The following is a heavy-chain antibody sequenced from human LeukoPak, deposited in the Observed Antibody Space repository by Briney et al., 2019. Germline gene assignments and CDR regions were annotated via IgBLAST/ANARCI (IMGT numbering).Heavy chain of an antibody. J-gene: IGHJ4*02. Sequence: GGSLRLSCAASGFTFSSYGMHWVRQAPGKGLEWVAVISYDESNKYYADSVKGRFTISRDNSKNVLYLQMNSLRAEDTAVYYCAKTKQQRFDYWGQGTLVTVSS. CDR2: ISYDESNK. V-gene: IGHV3-30*18. CDR3: AKTKQQRFDY. D-gene: IGHD6-13*01. CDR1: GFTFSSYG.